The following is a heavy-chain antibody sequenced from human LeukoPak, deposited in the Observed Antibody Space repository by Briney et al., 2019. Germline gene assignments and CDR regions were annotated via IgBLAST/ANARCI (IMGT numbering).Heavy chain of an antibody. CDR2: IRYDGSNK. CDR3: AKVIYGSGSYDY. J-gene: IGHJ4*02. V-gene: IGHV3-30*02. Sequence: PGGSLRLSCAASGFTFSIYGMHCVRQAPGKGLEWVAFIRYDGSNKYYAYSVKGRFTISRDNSKTTLYLQMNSLRAEDTAVYYCAKVIYGSGSYDYWGQGTLVTVSS. CDR1: GFTFSIYG. D-gene: IGHD3-10*01.